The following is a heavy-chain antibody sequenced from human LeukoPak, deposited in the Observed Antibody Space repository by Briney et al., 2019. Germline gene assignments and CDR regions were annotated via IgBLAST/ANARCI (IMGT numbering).Heavy chain of an antibody. D-gene: IGHD3-10*01. V-gene: IGHV3-30*02. CDR1: GFTFSSYG. CDR2: IRYDGSNK. J-gene: IGHJ3*02. CDR3: ANPALFGDAFDI. Sequence: PGGSLRLSCAASGFTFSSYGMHWVRQAPGKGLEWVAFIRYDGSNKYYADSVKGRFTISRDNSKNTLYLQMNSLRAEDTAVYYCANPALFGDAFDIWGQGTMVTVSS.